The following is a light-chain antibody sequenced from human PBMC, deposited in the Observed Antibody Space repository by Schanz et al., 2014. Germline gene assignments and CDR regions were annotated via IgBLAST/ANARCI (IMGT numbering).Light chain of an antibody. CDR1: QGINTR. CDR3: QQYKDYPRT. V-gene: IGKV1D-16*01. Sequence: DIQMTQSPSSLSASVGDRVTITCRASQGINTRLAWYQQKPEKAPKSLIYAASSLQSGVPSRFSGTGSGTEFTLTVSFLQPDDFATYFCQQYKDYPRTFGRGTKVEIK. CDR2: AAS. J-gene: IGKJ1*01.